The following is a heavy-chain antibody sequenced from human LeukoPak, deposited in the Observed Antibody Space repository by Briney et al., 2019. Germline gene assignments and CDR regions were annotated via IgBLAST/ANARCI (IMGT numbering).Heavy chain of an antibody. CDR1: GHIVSSTY. V-gene: IGHV3-53*01. CDR3: ERAGYSSGWHITAE. Sequence: PGGSLRLSCAACGHIVSSTYMRGLRQAPGKGLEWVSVIFSGGTTYYADSVKGRITISRDDSKNTLYLQMNSLRVEDTAVYYCERAGYSSGWHITAEWGQGTLVTVSS. CDR2: IFSGGTT. J-gene: IGHJ4*02. D-gene: IGHD6-19*01.